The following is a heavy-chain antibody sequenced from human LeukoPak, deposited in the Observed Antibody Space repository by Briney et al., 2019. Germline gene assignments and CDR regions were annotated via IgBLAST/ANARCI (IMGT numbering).Heavy chain of an antibody. CDR2: IYSGGST. Sequence: GGSLRLSCAASGFTVSSNYMSWVRQAPGKGLEWVSVIYSGGSTYYADSAKGRFTISRHNSKNTLYLQMNSLRAEDTAVYYCARGDYDILTGYSPFDYWGQGTLVTVSS. J-gene: IGHJ4*02. V-gene: IGHV3-53*04. CDR3: ARGDYDILTGYSPFDY. CDR1: GFTVSSNY. D-gene: IGHD3-9*01.